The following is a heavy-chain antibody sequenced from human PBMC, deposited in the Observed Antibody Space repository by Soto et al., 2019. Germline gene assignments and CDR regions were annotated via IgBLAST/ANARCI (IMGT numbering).Heavy chain of an antibody. CDR3: ARRPGYYDFWSGYFDY. D-gene: IGHD3-3*01. CDR2: IYYSGST. Sequence: SETLSLTCIVSGGSISSSSYYWGWIRQPPGKGLEWIGSIYYSGSTYYNPSLKSRVTISVDTSKNQFSLKLSSVTAADTAVYYCARRPGYYDFWSGYFDYWGQGTLVTVSS. J-gene: IGHJ4*02. V-gene: IGHV4-39*01. CDR1: GGSISSSSYY.